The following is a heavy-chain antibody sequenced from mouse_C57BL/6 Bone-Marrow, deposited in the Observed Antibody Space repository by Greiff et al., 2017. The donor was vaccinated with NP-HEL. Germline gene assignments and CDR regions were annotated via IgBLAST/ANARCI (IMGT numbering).Heavy chain of an antibody. J-gene: IGHJ2*01. CDR3: AKGGFDY. CDR2: ISSGSSTI. CDR1: GFTFSDYG. Sequence: EVMLVESGGGLVKPGGSLKLSCAASGFTFSDYGMHWVRQAPEKGLEWVAYISSGSSTIYYAYTVKGRFTISRDNAKNTLFLQMTSLRSEDTAMYYCAKGGFDYWGQGTTLTVSS. V-gene: IGHV5-17*01.